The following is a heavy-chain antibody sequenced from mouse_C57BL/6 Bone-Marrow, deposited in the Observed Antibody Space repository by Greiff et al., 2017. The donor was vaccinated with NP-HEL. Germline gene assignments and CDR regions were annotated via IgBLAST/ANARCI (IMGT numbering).Heavy chain of an antibody. J-gene: IGHJ3*01. CDR2: IHPNSGST. V-gene: IGHV1-64*01. CDR3: ARWELLLFAY. Sequence: QVQLQQPGAELVKPGASVKLSCKASGYTFTSYWMHWVKQRPGQGLEWIGMIHPNSGSTNYNEKFNSKATLTVDKSSSTAYMQLSSLTSEDSAVYYCARWELLLFAYWGQGTLVTVSA. D-gene: IGHD1-1*02. CDR1: GYTFTSYW.